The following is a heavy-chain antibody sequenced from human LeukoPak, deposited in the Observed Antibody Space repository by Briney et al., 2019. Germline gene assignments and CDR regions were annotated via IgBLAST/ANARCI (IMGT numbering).Heavy chain of an antibody. CDR3: ARDFGGGFGDPWPDY. CDR1: GGSISSSSYY. D-gene: IGHD3-10*01. J-gene: IGHJ4*02. Sequence: SETLSLTCTVSGGSISSSSYYWGWIRQPPGKGLEWIGSIYYSGSTYYNPSLKSRVTISVDTSKNQFSLKLSSVTAADTAVYYCARDFGGGFGDPWPDYWGQGTLVTVSS. CDR2: IYYSGST. V-gene: IGHV4-39*07.